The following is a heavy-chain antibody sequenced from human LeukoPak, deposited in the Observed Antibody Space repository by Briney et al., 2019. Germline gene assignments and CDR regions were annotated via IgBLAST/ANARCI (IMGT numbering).Heavy chain of an antibody. CDR1: GGSISSGSYY. J-gene: IGHJ4*02. V-gene: IGHV4-61*10. D-gene: IGHD6-13*01. CDR3: AALDSSSWYTKHLDY. Sequence: ASETLSLTCTVSGGSISSGSYYWSWIRQPAGKGLEWIGEIYHSGSTNYNPSLKSRVTISVDKSKNQFSLKLSSVTAADTAVYYCAALDSSSWYTKHLDYWGQGTLVTVSS. CDR2: IYHSGST.